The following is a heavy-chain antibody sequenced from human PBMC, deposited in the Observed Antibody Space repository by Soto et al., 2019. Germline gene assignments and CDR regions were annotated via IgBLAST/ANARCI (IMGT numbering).Heavy chain of an antibody. CDR3: ATGGRGYSSAPRFYFEY. V-gene: IGHV1-69*01. CDR2: ILPIFDTT. Sequence: QVQLVQSGAEGKKPGSSVKVSFQDSGGIFSSNAISWVRPAPGQGLEWMGGILPIFDTTHYAQKFQGRVTITADESTSTAYMELSSLKSEDTALYYCATGGRGYSSAPRFYFEYWGQGTLVTVSS. J-gene: IGHJ4*02. CDR1: GGIFSSNA. D-gene: IGHD5-18*01.